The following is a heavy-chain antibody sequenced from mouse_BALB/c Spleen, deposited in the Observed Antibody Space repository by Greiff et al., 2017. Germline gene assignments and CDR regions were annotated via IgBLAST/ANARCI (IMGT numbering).Heavy chain of an antibody. Sequence: DVHLVESGGGLVQPKGSLKLSCAASGFTFNTYAMNWVRQAPGKGLEWVARIRSKSNNYATYYADSVKDRFTISRDDSQSMLYLQMNNLKTEDTAMYYCVRDDGYYDYYAMDYWGQGTSVTVSS. CDR3: VRDDGYYDYYAMDY. V-gene: IGHV10-1*02. CDR1: GFTFNTYA. CDR2: IRSKSNNYAT. D-gene: IGHD2-3*01. J-gene: IGHJ4*01.